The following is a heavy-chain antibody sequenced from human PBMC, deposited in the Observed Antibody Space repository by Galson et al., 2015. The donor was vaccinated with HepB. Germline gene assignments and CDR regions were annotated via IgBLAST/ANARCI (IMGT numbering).Heavy chain of an antibody. CDR1: AVTISSYY. CDR3: ARLGPPTSSGWYYFHY. V-gene: IGHV4-59*08. J-gene: IGHJ4*02. CDR2: IYYSGRT. D-gene: IGHD6-19*01. Sequence: SATLSITCTVPAVTISSYYWIWIRLTPRKGLEWIGYIYYSGRTNYNPSPKSRVTITVVTSRNQFSLKLSSVTAADTAVYYCARLGPPTSSGWYYFHYWGQGTLVTVSS.